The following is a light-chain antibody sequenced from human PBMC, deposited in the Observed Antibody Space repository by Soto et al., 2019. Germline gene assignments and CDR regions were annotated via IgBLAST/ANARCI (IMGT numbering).Light chain of an antibody. CDR2: DAY. CDR1: QSFLGL. V-gene: IGKV3-11*01. CDR3: QQRHMWPIT. J-gene: IGKJ5*01. Sequence: EVVLSQSPDTLSLPPGEIATLSFSASQSFLGLLALYQQKPGQAPRLLIYDAYNRATGIPPRFSGSGSGTDFTLTISSLEPEDSAVYYCQQRHMWPITFGQGTRLENK.